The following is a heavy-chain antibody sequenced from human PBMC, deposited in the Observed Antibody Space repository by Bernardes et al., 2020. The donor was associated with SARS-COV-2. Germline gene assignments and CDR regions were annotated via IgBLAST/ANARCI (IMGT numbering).Heavy chain of an antibody. D-gene: IGHD3-22*01. Sequence: GGSLRLSCAAYGFSVSSKYMSWVRQAPGKGLEWVSVFSSGGSTYYAESARGRFTISRHNSKNMLYLQMNSLRAEDTAVYFCARYYDNSDFYFDYWGQGTLVTVSS. CDR3: ARYYDNSDFYFDY. V-gene: IGHV3-53*04. CDR2: FSSGGST. CDR1: GFSVSSKY. J-gene: IGHJ4*02.